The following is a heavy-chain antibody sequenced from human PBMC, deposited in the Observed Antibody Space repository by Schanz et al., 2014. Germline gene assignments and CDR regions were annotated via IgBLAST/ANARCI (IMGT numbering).Heavy chain of an antibody. CDR3: ARDLPRTFLFDY. J-gene: IGHJ4*02. CDR2: ISGSGGST. V-gene: IGHV3-23*01. Sequence: EVQLLESGGGLVQPGGSLRLSCGVSGFTFSSYAMSWVRQAPGKGLEWVSAISGSGGSTYYADSVKGRFTISRDNSKNTLYLQMNSLRAEDTAVYYCARDLPRTFLFDYWGQGTLVTVSS. CDR1: GFTFSSYA.